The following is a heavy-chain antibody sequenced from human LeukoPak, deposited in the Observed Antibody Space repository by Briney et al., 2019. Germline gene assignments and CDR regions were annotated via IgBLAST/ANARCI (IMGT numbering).Heavy chain of an antibody. CDR1: GGSISSYY. J-gene: IGHJ4*02. CDR2: IYYSGST. D-gene: IGHD6-13*01. Sequence: SQTLSLTCTVSGGSISSYYWSWIRQPPGKGLEWIGYIYYSGSTNYNPSLKSRVTISVDTSKNQFSLKLSSVTAADTAVYYCARHIGYGVDYWGQGTLVTVSS. CDR3: ARHIGYGVDY. V-gene: IGHV4-59*08.